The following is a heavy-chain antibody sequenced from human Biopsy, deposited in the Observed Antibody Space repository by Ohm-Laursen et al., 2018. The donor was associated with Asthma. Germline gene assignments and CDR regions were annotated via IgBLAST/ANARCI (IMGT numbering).Heavy chain of an antibody. CDR2: IDPNSGGT. D-gene: IGHD3-16*01. J-gene: IGHJ2*01. CDR3: ARIKIRIGAGTDRYFDL. CDR1: GGTLSSNS. Sequence: GSSVKVSCKASGGTLSSNSINWVRQAPGQGLEWMGRIDPNSGGTNYAQKFLGRVTMTRDTSVNTAFMVLSRLRSDDTAVYYCARIKIRIGAGTDRYFDLWGRGTLVTVSS. V-gene: IGHV1-2*06.